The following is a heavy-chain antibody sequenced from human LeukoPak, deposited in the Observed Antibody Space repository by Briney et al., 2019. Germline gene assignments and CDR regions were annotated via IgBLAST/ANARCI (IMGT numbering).Heavy chain of an antibody. D-gene: IGHD3-10*01. Sequence: LPGGSLRLSCAASGFTFSSYWMHWVRQAPGKGLVWVSAISGSGGSTYYADSVKGRFTISRDNSKNTLYLQMNSLRAEDTAVYYCAKDGKLSYYYGSGSSIDYWGQGTLVTVSS. J-gene: IGHJ4*02. CDR3: AKDGKLSYYYGSGSSIDY. V-gene: IGHV3-23*01. CDR1: GFTFSSYW. CDR2: ISGSGGST.